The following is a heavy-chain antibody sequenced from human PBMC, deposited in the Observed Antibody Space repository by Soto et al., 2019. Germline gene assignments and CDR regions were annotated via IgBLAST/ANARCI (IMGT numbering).Heavy chain of an antibody. J-gene: IGHJ6*03. Sequence: EVQLVESGGGLVQPGGSLRLSCAASGFTFSSYWMHWVRQAPGKGLVWVSRINSDGSSTSYADAVKGRFTISRDNAKNTLYLKMNSLRAEDTAVYYCARGGTGTTLYYYYYYMAVWGKGTTVTVSS. D-gene: IGHD1-7*01. V-gene: IGHV3-74*01. CDR3: ARGGTGTTLYYYYYYMAV. CDR1: GFTFSSYW. CDR2: INSDGSST.